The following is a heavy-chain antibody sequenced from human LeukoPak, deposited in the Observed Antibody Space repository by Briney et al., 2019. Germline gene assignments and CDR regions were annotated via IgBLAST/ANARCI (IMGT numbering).Heavy chain of an antibody. CDR3: ARHVVEMATNRYFDY. D-gene: IGHD5-24*01. J-gene: IGHJ4*02. Sequence: PSETLSLTCSVSGDSISSYFWAWIRQPPGKGLEWIGYVCYNGTTNYNPSLRNRVAISIDTSKNQFSLKLSSVTAADTAVYYCARHVVEMATNRYFDYWGQGTLVTVSS. V-gene: IGHV4-59*08. CDR2: VCYNGTT. CDR1: GDSISSYF.